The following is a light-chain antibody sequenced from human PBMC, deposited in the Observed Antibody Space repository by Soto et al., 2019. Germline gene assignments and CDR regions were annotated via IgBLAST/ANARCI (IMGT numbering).Light chain of an antibody. V-gene: IGLV2-14*01. Sequence: QSALTQPASVSGSPGQSITISCTGTSSDFGGYDFVSWHQQRPGKAPKLMIYDVTNRPSGVSNRFSGSKSGNTASLTISGLQAEDEADYYCSSFTSSDTHVFGTGTKLTVL. CDR2: DVT. J-gene: IGLJ1*01. CDR1: SSDFGGYDF. CDR3: SSFTSSDTHV.